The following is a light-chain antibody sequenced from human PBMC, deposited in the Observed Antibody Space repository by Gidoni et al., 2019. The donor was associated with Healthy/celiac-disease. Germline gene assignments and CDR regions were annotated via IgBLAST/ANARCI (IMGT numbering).Light chain of an antibody. Sequence: SYELTQQPSVSVSPGQTASITCSGDKLGDKYACWYQQKPGQSPVLVIYQDSKRPSGIPERFSGSNSGNTATLTISGTQAMDEADYYCQAWDSSTFRVVFGGGTKLTVL. CDR2: QDS. V-gene: IGLV3-1*01. CDR1: KLGDKY. CDR3: QAWDSSTFRVV. J-gene: IGLJ2*01.